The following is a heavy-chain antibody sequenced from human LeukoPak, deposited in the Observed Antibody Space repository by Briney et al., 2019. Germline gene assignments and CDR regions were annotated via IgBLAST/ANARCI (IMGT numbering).Heavy chain of an antibody. CDR3: AREMTTLVTPSSYFDY. D-gene: IGHD4-23*01. V-gene: IGHV3-21*01. CDR1: GFTFSSYS. J-gene: IGHJ4*02. CDR2: ISSSSSYI. Sequence: AGGSLRLSCAASGFTFSSYSMNWVRQTPGKGLEWVSSISSSSSYIYYADSVKGRFTISRDNAKNSLYLQMNSLRAEDTAVYYCAREMTTLVTPSSYFDYWGQGTLVTVSS.